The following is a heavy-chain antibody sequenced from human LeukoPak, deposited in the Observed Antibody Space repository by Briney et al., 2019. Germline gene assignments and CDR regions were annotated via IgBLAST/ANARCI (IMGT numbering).Heavy chain of an antibody. D-gene: IGHD2-21*02. CDR1: GFTFSTYG. CDR2: IPYDGSNK. Sequence: GGSLRLSCEASGFTFSTYGMHWVRQAPGKGLEWITLIPYDGSNKYYADSVKGRFTISRDNAKNSLYLQMNSLRAEDTAVYYCARDRGDKPFDYWGQGTLVTVSS. CDR3: ARDRGDKPFDY. J-gene: IGHJ4*02. V-gene: IGHV3-30*03.